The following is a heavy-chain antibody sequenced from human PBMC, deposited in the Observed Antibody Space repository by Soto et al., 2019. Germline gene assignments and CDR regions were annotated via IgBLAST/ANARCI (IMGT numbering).Heavy chain of an antibody. CDR3: TTGGITMIVVPFDYSTV. D-gene: IGHD3-22*01. V-gene: IGHV4-4*02. J-gene: IGHJ4*02. CDR2: IYHSGST. CDR1: SGSISSSNW. Sequence: SETLSLTCAVSSGSISSSNWWSWVRQPPGKGLEWIGEIYHSGSTNYNPSLKSRVTISVDKSKNQFSLKLSSVTAADTAVYYCTTGGITMIVVPFDYSTVWGQGTLVTVSS.